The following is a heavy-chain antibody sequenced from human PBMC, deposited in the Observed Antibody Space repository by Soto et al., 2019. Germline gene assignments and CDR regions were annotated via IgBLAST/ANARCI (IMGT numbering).Heavy chain of an antibody. Sequence: SEALARTCAVYGGAFSGDYWSWIRQPPGKGLEWIGEINHSGSTNYNPSLKSRVTISVDTSKNQFSLKLSSVTAADTAVYYCARGQLVPFIRRFDYWGQGTLVT. V-gene: IGHV4-34*01. CDR2: INHSGST. CDR3: ARGQLVPFIRRFDY. D-gene: IGHD6-6*01. J-gene: IGHJ4*02. CDR1: GGAFSGDY.